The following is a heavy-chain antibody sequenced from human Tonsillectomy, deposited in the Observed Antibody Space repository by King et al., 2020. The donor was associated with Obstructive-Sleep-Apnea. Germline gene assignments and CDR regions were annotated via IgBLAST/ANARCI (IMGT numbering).Heavy chain of an antibody. CDR2: LYSGGST. CDR3: AREHPYGESNGAMDY. D-gene: IGHD4/OR15-4a*01. Sequence: VQLVESGGGLVQPGGSLRLSCAASGFTVSSNYMSWVRQAPGKGLEWVSVLYSGGSTYYADSVKGRFTISRHNSKNTLYLQMNNLTAEDTAVYYCAREHPYGESNGAMDYWGQGTLVTVSS. J-gene: IGHJ4*02. CDR1: GFTVSSNY. V-gene: IGHV3-53*04.